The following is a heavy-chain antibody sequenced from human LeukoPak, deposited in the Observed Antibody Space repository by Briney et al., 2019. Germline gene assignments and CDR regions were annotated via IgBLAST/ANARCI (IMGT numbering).Heavy chain of an antibody. CDR1: GGTFISYA. CDR3: AIDPITVTHVY. Sequence: GSSVKVSCKASGGTFISYAISWVRQAPGQGLEWMGGIIPIFGTANYVQKFQDRVTITADESTSTAYMELSSLRSEDTAAYYCAIDPITVTHVYWGQGTLVTVSS. D-gene: IGHD4-17*01. J-gene: IGHJ4*02. CDR2: IIPIFGTA. V-gene: IGHV1-69*01.